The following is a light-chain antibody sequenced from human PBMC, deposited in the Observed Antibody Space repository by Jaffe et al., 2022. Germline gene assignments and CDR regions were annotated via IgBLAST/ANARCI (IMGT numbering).Light chain of an antibody. Sequence: DIVMTQSPDSLAVSLGERATINCKSSQSVLYSSNNKNHLGWYQQKAGQPPKLLIYWASTRESGVPDRFSGGGSGTDFTLTITSLQAEDVAVYYCQQYYSLPYTFGQGTKLEIK. CDR1: QSVLYSSNNKNH. J-gene: IGKJ2*01. CDR3: QQYYSLPYT. CDR2: WAS. V-gene: IGKV4-1*01.